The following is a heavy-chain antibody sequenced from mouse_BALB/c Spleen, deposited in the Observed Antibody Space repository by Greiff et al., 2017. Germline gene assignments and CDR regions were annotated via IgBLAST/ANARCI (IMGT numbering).Heavy chain of an antibody. CDR1: GFTFSSFG. Sequence: EVKLVESGGGLVQPGGSRKLSCAASGFTFSSFGMHWVRQAPEKGLEWVAYISSGSSTIYYADTVKGRFTISRDNPKNTLFLQMTSLRSEDTAMYYCASYGNHYYAMDYWGQGTSVTVSS. CDR3: ASYGNHYYAMDY. CDR2: ISSGSSTI. J-gene: IGHJ4*01. D-gene: IGHD2-1*01. V-gene: IGHV5-17*02.